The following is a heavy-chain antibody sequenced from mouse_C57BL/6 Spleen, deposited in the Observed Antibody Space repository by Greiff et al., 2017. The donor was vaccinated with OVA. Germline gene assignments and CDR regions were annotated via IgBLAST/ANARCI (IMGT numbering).Heavy chain of an antibody. J-gene: IGHJ3*01. CDR3: ARSGGGNYAWLAY. D-gene: IGHD2-1*01. Sequence: VQLQQSGAELVKPGASVKLSCKASGYTFTSYWMQWVKQRPGQGLEWIGEIDPSDSYTNYNPKFKGKATLTVDTSSSTAYMQLSSLTSEDSAVDYCARSGGGNYAWLAYGGQGTLVTVSA. CDR2: IDPSDSYT. CDR1: GYTFTSYW. V-gene: IGHV1-50*01.